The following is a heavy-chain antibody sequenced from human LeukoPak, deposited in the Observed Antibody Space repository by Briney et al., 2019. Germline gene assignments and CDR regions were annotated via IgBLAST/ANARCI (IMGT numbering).Heavy chain of an antibody. CDR2: ISGSGGVT. Sequence: GGSLRLSCVASGFTFGSYAMSWVRQAPGKGLEWVSLISGSGGVTYYADSVKGRFTISRDNSKNTIYLQMNSLRAEDTATYYCAKEWDGSGTRLGWFDPWGQGTLVTVSS. J-gene: IGHJ5*02. V-gene: IGHV3-23*01. D-gene: IGHD3-10*01. CDR3: AKEWDGSGTRLGWFDP. CDR1: GFTFGSYA.